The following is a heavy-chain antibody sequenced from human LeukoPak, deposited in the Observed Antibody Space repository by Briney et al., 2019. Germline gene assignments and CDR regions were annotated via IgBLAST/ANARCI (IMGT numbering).Heavy chain of an antibody. D-gene: IGHD6-19*01. Sequence: GGSLRLSCAASGFTFDDYAVHWVRQAPGKGLEWVSGITWNSGTIGYADSVKGRFTISRDNAKNSLYLEMNSLRAEDTAFYYCAKDMNSGLDYWGQGTLVSVSS. V-gene: IGHV3-9*01. CDR3: AKDMNSGLDY. CDR1: GFTFDDYA. J-gene: IGHJ4*02. CDR2: ITWNSGTI.